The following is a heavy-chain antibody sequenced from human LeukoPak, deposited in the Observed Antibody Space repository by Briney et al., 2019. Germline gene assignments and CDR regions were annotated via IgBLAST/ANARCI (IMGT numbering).Heavy chain of an antibody. CDR3: ARSYGGHSVCDAFDI. D-gene: IGHD4-23*01. CDR1: GDSISRSLYY. V-gene: IGHV4-39*01. CDR2: IYYSGST. J-gene: IGHJ3*02. Sequence: SETLSLTCTVSGDSISRSLYYWGWIRQPPGKGLEWIGTIYYSGSTYYNPSLKSRVTISVDTSKNQFSLKLTSVTAADTAVHYCARSYGGHSVCDAFDIWGQGTMVTVSS.